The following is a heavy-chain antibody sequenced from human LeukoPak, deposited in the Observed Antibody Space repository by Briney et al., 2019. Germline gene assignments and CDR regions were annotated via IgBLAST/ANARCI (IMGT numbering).Heavy chain of an antibody. CDR1: GFTFSSYG. J-gene: IGHJ4*02. V-gene: IGHV3-30*18. CDR2: ISYDGSNK. Sequence: GGSLRLSCAASGFTFSSYGMHWVRQAPGKGLEWVAVISYDGSNKYYADSVKGRFTISRDNSKNTLYLQMNSLRAEDTAVYYCAKVPHGDYAVDYWGQGTLVTVSS. D-gene: IGHD4-17*01. CDR3: AKVPHGDYAVDY.